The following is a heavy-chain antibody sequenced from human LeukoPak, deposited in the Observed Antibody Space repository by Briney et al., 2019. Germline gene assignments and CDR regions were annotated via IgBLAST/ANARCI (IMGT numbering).Heavy chain of an antibody. CDR3: ARVAGYLPTRWFDP. CDR2: IYHSGST. Sequence: SETLSLTCAVSGDSISSSNWWSWVRQPPGKGLEWIGEIYHSGSTNYNPSLKSRVTISVDKSKNQFSLKLSSVTAADTPVYYCARVAGYLPTRWFDPWGQGTHVTVSS. CDR1: GDSISSSNW. D-gene: IGHD6-25*01. J-gene: IGHJ5*02. V-gene: IGHV4-4*02.